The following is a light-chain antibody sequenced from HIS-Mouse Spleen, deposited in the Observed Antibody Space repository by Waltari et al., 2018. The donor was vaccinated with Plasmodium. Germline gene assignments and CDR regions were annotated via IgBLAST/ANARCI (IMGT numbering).Light chain of an antibody. CDR1: SDINVGSYN. V-gene: IGLV5-37*01. CDR3: MIWPSNASGV. Sequence: QPVLTQPPSSSASPGESARLTCTLPSDINVGSYNIYWYQQKQGIPPRYLLYYYSDSDKGQGSGVPSRFSGSKDASANTGILLISGLQSEDEADYYCMIWPSNASGVFGGGTKLTVL. J-gene: IGLJ3*02. CDR2: YYSDSDK.